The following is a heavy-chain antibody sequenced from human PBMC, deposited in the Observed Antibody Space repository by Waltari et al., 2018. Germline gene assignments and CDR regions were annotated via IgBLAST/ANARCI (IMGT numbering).Heavy chain of an antibody. CDR1: GFSMTRSY. Sequence: QLQESGPGLVKPSETLSLTCSVSGFSMTRSYWAWIRQPPGKGLEWIGSVFHPGSPSYNPSLKSRVTISVDSSKNQFTLRLTAVTAADTAVYYCAGEKARYGFDVWGQGTTVTVSS. CDR3: AGEKARYGFDV. J-gene: IGHJ6*02. CDR2: VFHPGSP. V-gene: IGHV4-38-2*02.